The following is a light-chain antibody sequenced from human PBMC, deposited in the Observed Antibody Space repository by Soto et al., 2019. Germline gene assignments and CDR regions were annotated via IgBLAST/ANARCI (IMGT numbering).Light chain of an antibody. Sequence: DLQMPQSPSSVSASVGDRVTSTCRASQCISSWLAWYQQKPGKAPKLLIYAAYSLQSGVPSRFSGSRSGTDFTLTISSLQTEDFATYYCQQDNSLPRTFGGGTKVEIK. J-gene: IGKJ4*01. CDR1: QCISSW. CDR2: AAY. V-gene: IGKV1-12*01. CDR3: QQDNSLPRT.